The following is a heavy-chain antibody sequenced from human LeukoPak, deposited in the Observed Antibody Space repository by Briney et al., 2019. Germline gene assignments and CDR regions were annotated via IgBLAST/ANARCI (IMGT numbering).Heavy chain of an antibody. CDR3: ARDPRGGYYDSSGYYYGDNAFDI. Sequence: SETLSLTCTVSGGSISSSSYYWGWIRQPPGKGLEWIGSIYYSGSTYYNPSLKSRVTISVDKSKNQFSLKLSSVTAADTAVYYCARDPRGGYYDSSGYYYGDNAFDIWGQGTMVTVSS. CDR2: IYYSGST. V-gene: IGHV4-39*07. CDR1: GGSISSSSYY. J-gene: IGHJ3*02. D-gene: IGHD3-22*01.